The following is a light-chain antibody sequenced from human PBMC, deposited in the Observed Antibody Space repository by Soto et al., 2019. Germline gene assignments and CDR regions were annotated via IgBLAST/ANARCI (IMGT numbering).Light chain of an antibody. CDR1: SSDVGSYNL. J-gene: IGLJ3*02. CDR2: EVS. V-gene: IGLV2-23*02. Sequence: QSALTQPASVSGSPGQSITISCTGTSSDVGSYNLVSWYQQHPGKAPKLMIYEVSKRPSGVSNRVSGSKSGNTASLTISGLQAEDEADYYCCSYAGSRTLVLGGGTKLTV. CDR3: CSYAGSRTLV.